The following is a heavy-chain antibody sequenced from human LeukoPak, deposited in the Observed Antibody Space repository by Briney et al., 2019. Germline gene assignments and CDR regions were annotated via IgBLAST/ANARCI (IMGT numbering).Heavy chain of an antibody. Sequence: GGSLRLSCAASGFTVSRSYMSWVRQAPGKGLEWVSVVYAGGNTYYTDSVRGRFTISRDNSKNTLDLQMNSLRAEDTATYYCASSRGSQNAFDVWGQGTMVTVSS. J-gene: IGHJ3*01. CDR1: GFTVSRSY. D-gene: IGHD3-16*01. CDR2: VYAGGNT. CDR3: ASSRGSQNAFDV. V-gene: IGHV3-53*01.